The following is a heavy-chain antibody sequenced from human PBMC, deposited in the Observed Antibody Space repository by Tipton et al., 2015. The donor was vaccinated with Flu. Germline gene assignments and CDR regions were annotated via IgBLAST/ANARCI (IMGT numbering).Heavy chain of an antibody. D-gene: IGHD3-10*01. J-gene: IGHJ3*02. Sequence: TLSLTCTVSGASISSESYYWGWIRQPPGMGLEWIGNIYHSGSTNYNPSLKSRVTISLDKSKNQFSLNLSSVTAADTAVYYCARDGAVTMVRGLAFDAFDIWRLRRMVAVS. CDR3: ARDGAVTMVRGLAFDAFDI. CDR2: IYHSGST. CDR1: GASISSESYY. V-gene: IGHV4-39*07.